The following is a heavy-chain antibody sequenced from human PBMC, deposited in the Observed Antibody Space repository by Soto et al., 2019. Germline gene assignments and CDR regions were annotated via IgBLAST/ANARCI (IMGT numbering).Heavy chain of an antibody. CDR2: ISSSSSDT. V-gene: IGHV3-11*06. CDR3: ARDAYLRYFDHWLRNPGWFDP. Sequence: QVQLVESGGGLVKPGGSLRLSCAASGFTFSDYYMSWIRQAPGKGLEWVSYISSSSSDTNYADSVKGRFTISRDNAKNSLYLQMNSLRAEDTAVYYCARDAYLRYFDHWLRNPGWFDPWGQGTLVTVSS. J-gene: IGHJ5*02. CDR1: GFTFSDYY. D-gene: IGHD3-9*01.